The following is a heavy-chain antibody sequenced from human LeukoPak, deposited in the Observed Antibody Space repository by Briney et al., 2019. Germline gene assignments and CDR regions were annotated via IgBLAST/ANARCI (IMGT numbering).Heavy chain of an antibody. CDR2: VSGSGGST. Sequence: PGGSLRLSCAASGFTFSSYAMSWVRQAPGKGLEWVSAVSGSGGSTFYTDSVKGRFAISRDNSKNTLYLQMNSLRAEDTAVYYCAKDTSIAAAGPPNYGMDVWGQGTTVTVSS. CDR1: GFTFSSYA. CDR3: AKDTSIAAAGPPNYGMDV. J-gene: IGHJ6*02. D-gene: IGHD6-13*01. V-gene: IGHV3-23*01.